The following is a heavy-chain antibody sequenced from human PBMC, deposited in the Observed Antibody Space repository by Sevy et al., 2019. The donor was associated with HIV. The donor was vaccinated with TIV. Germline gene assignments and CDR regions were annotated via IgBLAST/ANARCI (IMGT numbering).Heavy chain of an antibody. D-gene: IGHD3-22*01. CDR1: GFTFSDYY. V-gene: IGHV3-11*01. CDR3: AGAISMIDYKGFDV. CDR2: ISGSASII. Sequence: GGSLRLSCAASGFTFSDYYMSWIRQAPGKGLEWVSYISGSASIIYYADSVKGRFTISRDKAKNSLYLQMNSLRAEDTAVYYCAGAISMIDYKGFDVWGQGTLVTVSS. J-gene: IGHJ5*02.